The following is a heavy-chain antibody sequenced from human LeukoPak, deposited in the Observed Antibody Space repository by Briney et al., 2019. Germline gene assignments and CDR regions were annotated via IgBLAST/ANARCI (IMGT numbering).Heavy chain of an antibody. CDR2: IYHSGST. V-gene: IGHV4-30-2*01. D-gene: IGHD3-22*01. CDR1: GGSISSGGYS. J-gene: IGHJ3*02. CDR3: ARAKGVVMTAFDI. Sequence: RPSQTLSLTCAVSGGSISSGGYSWGWIRQPPGKGLEWIGYIYHSGSTYYSPSLKSRVTISVDRSKNQFSLKLSSVTAADTAVYYCARAKGVVMTAFDIWGQGTMVTVSS.